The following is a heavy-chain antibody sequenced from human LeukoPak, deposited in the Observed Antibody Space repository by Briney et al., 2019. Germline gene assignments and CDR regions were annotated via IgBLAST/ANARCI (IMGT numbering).Heavy chain of an antibody. CDR1: GFTFSNFA. D-gene: IGHD3-10*01. Sequence: GGSLRLSCAASGFTFSNFAMNWVRQAPGKGLEWVSTVTVSGASTYYADSVKGRFTISRDNSRNTLYLRMNSLRADDTAVYYCAKDRASGSYFYYYYMDVWGKGTTVTVSS. CDR3: AKDRASGSYFYYYYMDV. J-gene: IGHJ6*03. CDR2: VTVSGAST. V-gene: IGHV3-23*01.